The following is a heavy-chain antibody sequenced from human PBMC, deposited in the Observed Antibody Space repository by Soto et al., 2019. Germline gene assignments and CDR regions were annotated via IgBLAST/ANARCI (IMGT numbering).Heavy chain of an antibody. J-gene: IGHJ6*02. Sequence: QMQLRQSGSGLVEPTQTLSLTCAVSGDSFNSGSSSWSWIRQPPGKGLEWVGTVFHGGATRYNPSLKSRSPMSADRSNSPLSLTLSSVPAADTAVYYWARALVGGWGSDPPGYNYGMDVWCPGNTVTVS. V-gene: IGHV4-30-2*01. CDR2: VFHGGAT. D-gene: IGHD2-21*01. CDR1: GDSFNSGSSS. CDR3: ARALVGGWGSDPPGYNYGMDV.